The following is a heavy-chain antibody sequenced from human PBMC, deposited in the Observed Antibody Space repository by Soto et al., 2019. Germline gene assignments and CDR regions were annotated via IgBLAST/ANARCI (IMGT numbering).Heavy chain of an antibody. D-gene: IGHD3-10*01. CDR1: GFTFSNYW. Sequence: VQLVESGGGLVQPGGSLRLSCAASGFTFSNYWMQWVRQAPGKGLVWVSRIHNDGRNTIYADSVKGRFTISRDNAKNTLYLQMSSLRAEDTAVYYCARQNNYGSDYWGQGTLVTVSS. J-gene: IGHJ4*02. CDR2: IHNDGRNT. CDR3: ARQNNYGSDY. V-gene: IGHV3-74*01.